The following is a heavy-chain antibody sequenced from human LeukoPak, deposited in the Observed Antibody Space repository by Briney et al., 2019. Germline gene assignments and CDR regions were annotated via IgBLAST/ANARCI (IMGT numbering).Heavy chain of an antibody. CDR1: GFTFDDYT. CDR3: AKEDHFAS. CDR2: ITWNSGSI. V-gene: IGHV3-9*01. J-gene: IGHJ4*02. Sequence: AGGSLRLSCAASGFTFDDYTMHWVRQAPGKGLEWVSGITWNSGSIVYADSVRGRFTISRDNAKNSLYLEMNSLRAEDTALYYCAKEDHFASWGQGTLVTVSS.